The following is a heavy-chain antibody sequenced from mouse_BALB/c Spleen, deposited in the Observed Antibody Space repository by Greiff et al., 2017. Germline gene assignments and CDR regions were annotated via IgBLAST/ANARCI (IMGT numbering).Heavy chain of an antibody. D-gene: IGHD2-4*01. V-gene: IGHV1-20*01. CDR1: GYSFTGYF. CDR2: INPYNGDT. CDR3: ARGDDDDYAY. J-gene: IGHJ3*01. Sequence: EVQLQQSGPELVKPGASVKISCKASGYSFTGYFMNWVKQSHGKSLEWIGRINPYNGDTFYNQKFKGKATLTADKSSSTAYMQRSSLTSDDSAVYFCARGDDDDYAYWGQGTLVTVSA.